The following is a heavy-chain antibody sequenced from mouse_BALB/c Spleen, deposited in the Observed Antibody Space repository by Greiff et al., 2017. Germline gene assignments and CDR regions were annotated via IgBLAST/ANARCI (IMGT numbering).Heavy chain of an antibody. CDR2: INPGSGGT. J-gene: IGHJ2*01. V-gene: IGHV1-54*01. CDR3: ARTGNFDY. CDR1: GYAFTNYL. Sequence: VQLQQSGAELVRPGTSVKVSCKASGYAFTNYLIEWVKQRPGQGLEWIGVINPGSGGTNYNEKFKGKATLTADKSSSTAYMQLSSLTSDDSAVYFCARTGNFDYWGQGTTLTVSS.